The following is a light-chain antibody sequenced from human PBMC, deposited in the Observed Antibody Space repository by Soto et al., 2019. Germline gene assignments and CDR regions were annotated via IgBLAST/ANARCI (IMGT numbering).Light chain of an antibody. CDR2: DAS. V-gene: IGKV3-11*01. CDR1: VMISTY. Sequence: EFVSTQSPGTLSLSPGQRATLSCRASVMISTYVAWYQQKPGQAPRLLIYDASNRATGVPARFSGSGSGTDFTLTISALEPEDFAVYYCQERSHWTFGRGTKVDIK. J-gene: IGKJ1*01. CDR3: QERSHWT.